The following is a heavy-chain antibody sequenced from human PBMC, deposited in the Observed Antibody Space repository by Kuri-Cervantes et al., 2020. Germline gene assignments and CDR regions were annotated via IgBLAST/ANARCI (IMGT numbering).Heavy chain of an antibody. CDR2: IKPDGSDK. V-gene: IGHV3-7*01. CDR3: ARDAGHNGYDLLDY. D-gene: IGHD5-12*01. CDR1: GFTFSTYY. Sequence: GESLKISCVDSGFTFSTYYMNWVRQAPGKGLEWVANIKPDGSDKYYVDSVKGRFTISRDNAKNSLYLQRNSLRVEDTAVYYCARDAGHNGYDLLDYWGQGSLVTVSS. J-gene: IGHJ4*02.